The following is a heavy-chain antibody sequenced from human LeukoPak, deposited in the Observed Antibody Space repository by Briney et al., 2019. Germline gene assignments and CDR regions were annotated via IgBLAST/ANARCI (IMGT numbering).Heavy chain of an antibody. CDR2: IYPGDSDT. Sequence: GESLKISCKGSGYSFTSYWIGWVRQMPGKGLEWMGIIYPGDSDTRYSPSFQGQVTISADKSISTAYLQRSSLKASDTAMYYCARRLISSSKNSGFDYWGQGTLVTVSS. J-gene: IGHJ4*02. V-gene: IGHV5-51*01. CDR1: GYSFTSYW. D-gene: IGHD6-6*01. CDR3: ARRLISSSKNSGFDY.